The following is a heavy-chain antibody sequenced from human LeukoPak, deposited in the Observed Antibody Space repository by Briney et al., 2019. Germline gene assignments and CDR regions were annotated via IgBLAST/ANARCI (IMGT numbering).Heavy chain of an antibody. Sequence: ASVKVSCKASGYTFTAYYMHWVRQAPGQGLEWMGWIGAYSGNTNYAQKFQGRVTMTTDTSTTTVFIELRSLRSDDTAVYYCARLSIFGVITHEAFDMWGQGTMVTVSS. V-gene: IGHV1-18*01. J-gene: IGHJ3*02. CDR1: GYTFTAYY. CDR3: ARLSIFGVITHEAFDM. CDR2: IGAYSGNT. D-gene: IGHD3-3*01.